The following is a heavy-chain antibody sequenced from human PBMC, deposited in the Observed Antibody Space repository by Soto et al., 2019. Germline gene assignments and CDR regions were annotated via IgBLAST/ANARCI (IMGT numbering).Heavy chain of an antibody. V-gene: IGHV3-7*01. Sequence: LRLSCAASGFTFSRYWMSWVRQAPGKGLEWVANIKEDGNEKYYVDSVKGRFTISRDNAKNSPYLQMNSLRAEDTAMYYCARDDFWSGYPPLDYWGQGTLVTVSS. CDR3: ARDDFWSGYPPLDY. J-gene: IGHJ4*02. CDR2: IKEDGNEK. D-gene: IGHD3-3*01. CDR1: GFTFSRYW.